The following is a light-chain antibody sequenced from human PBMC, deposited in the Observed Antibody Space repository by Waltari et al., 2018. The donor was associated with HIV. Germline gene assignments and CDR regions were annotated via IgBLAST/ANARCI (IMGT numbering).Light chain of an antibody. V-gene: IGLV2-23*02. J-gene: IGLJ2*01. CDR1: SSDVGNYDL. CDR2: EVR. CDR3: CSYATSSTLI. Sequence: QSALTQPASVSGSPGQSITISCTGTSSDVGNYDLVSWYQQHPGKAPKVMIYEVRKRPAGVSNRFSGSKAGNTASLTFSGLQSEDEAAYYCCSYATSSTLIFGGGTKLTVL.